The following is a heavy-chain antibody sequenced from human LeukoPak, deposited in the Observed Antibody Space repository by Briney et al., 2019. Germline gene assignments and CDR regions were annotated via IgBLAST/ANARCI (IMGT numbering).Heavy chain of an antibody. J-gene: IGHJ4*02. CDR2: ISGSGSST. CDR3: AKFSAATGKFDY. Sequence: PGGSLRLSCAASGFTFSSYAMSWVRQAPGKGLEWVSAISGSGSSTYYADSVKGRFTISRDNSKNTLYLQMNSLRAEDTAVYYCAKFSAATGKFDYWGQGTLVTVSS. V-gene: IGHV3-23*01. CDR1: GFTFSSYA. D-gene: IGHD2-15*01.